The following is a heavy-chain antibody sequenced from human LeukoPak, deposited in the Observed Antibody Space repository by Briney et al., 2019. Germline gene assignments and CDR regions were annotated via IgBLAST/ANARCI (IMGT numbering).Heavy chain of an antibody. V-gene: IGHV1-2*02. D-gene: IGHD3-3*01. Sequence: ASVKVSFKASGYTFTVYYMHWVRQAPGQGLEGMGWINPNSGGTNYAQKFQGRVTITRDTSISTAYMELSRLRSDDTAVYYCARDGGGRFLEWFYNWFDPWGQGTLVTVSS. CDR3: ARDGGGRFLEWFYNWFDP. CDR1: GYTFTVYY. CDR2: INPNSGGT. J-gene: IGHJ5*02.